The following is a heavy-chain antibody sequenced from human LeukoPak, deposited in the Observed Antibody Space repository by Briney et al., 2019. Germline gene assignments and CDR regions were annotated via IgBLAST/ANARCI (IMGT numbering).Heavy chain of an antibody. Sequence: SVPVSRKAPVGTLHSYVISWLRPAPAQGLAWVGGVIPMFGPAKYAPKFQGRATMTTDASTSTAYMVLNSLRSEDTATYFCARGELCDRSGFAHFDSWGQGTLVTVSS. CDR1: VGTLHSYV. J-gene: IGHJ4*02. CDR2: VIPMFGPA. CDR3: ARGELCDRSGFAHFDS. V-gene: IGHV1-69*05. D-gene: IGHD3-22*01.